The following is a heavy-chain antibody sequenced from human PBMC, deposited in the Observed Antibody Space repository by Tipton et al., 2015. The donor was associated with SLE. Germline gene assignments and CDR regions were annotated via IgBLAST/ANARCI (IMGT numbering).Heavy chain of an antibody. CDR2: INHAGNT. CDR1: GASLSSFF. J-gene: IGHJ4*02. D-gene: IGHD1-26*01. CDR3: ARGASRGRYFDY. Sequence: TLSLTCTVSGASLSSFFWSWFRQPPGRGLEWTGEINHAGNTNYNPSLKSRITISIDTSKNQFSLNLTSVTAADTAVYYCARGASRGRYFDYWSQGTLVTVSS. V-gene: IGHV4-34*01.